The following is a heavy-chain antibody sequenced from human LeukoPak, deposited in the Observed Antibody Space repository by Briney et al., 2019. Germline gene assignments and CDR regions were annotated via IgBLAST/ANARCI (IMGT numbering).Heavy chain of an antibody. Sequence: SETLSLTCAVSGGSISSSNWWSWVRQPPGKGLEWIGEIYHSGSTYYNPSLKSRVTISVDTSKNQFSLKLSSVTAADTAVYYCARVLIYYYYMDVWGKGTTVTVSS. CDR2: IYHSGST. CDR3: ARVLIYYYYMDV. J-gene: IGHJ6*03. CDR1: GGSISSSNW. V-gene: IGHV4-4*02.